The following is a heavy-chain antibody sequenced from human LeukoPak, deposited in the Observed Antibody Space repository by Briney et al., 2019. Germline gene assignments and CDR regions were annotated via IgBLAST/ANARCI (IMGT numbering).Heavy chain of an antibody. D-gene: IGHD5-18*01. Sequence: GGSLRLSCAPSGFTFSNHWMSWVRQAPGKGLEWVGNIKRDGSETHYVDSVKGRFTISRDSSKNTLYLQMNSLRAEDTAVYYCARDGGYSYGYGFDYWGQGTLVTVSS. CDR3: ARDGGYSYGYGFDY. CDR1: GFTFSNHW. J-gene: IGHJ4*02. CDR2: IKRDGSET. V-gene: IGHV3-7*04.